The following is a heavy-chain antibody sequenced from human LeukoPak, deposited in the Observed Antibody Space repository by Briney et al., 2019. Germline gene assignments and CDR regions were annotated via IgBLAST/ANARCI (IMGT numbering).Heavy chain of an antibody. D-gene: IGHD3-10*01. J-gene: IGHJ5*02. V-gene: IGHV4-4*07. CDR1: GGSISTYY. CDR2: IYPSGST. Sequence: SETLSLTCTVSGGSISTYYWSWIRQPAGKDLEWIGHIYPSGSTNYNPSLKSRVTMSVDTSKNQLSLKLNSVTAADTAVYYCARGYGSGSNWFDPWGQGTLVIVSS. CDR3: ARGYGSGSNWFDP.